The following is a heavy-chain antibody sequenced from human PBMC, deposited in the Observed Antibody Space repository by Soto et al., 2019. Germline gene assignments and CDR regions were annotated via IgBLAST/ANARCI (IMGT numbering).Heavy chain of an antibody. D-gene: IGHD5-18*01. V-gene: IGHV3-23*01. J-gene: IGHJ3*02. CDR3: AKDGGYSYGYAFDI. CDR1: GFTFSSYA. CDR2: ISGSGGST. Sequence: GESLKISCAASGFTFSSYAMSWVRQAPGKGLEWVSAISGSGGSTYYADSVKGRFTISRDNSKNTLYLQMNSLRAEDTAVYYCAKDGGYSYGYAFDIWGQGTMVTVSS.